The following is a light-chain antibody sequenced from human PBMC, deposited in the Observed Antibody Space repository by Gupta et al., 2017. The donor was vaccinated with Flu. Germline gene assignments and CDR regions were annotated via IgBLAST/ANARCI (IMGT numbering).Light chain of an antibody. CDR1: QSVGSN. J-gene: IGKJ4*01. CDR2: GAS. CDR3: QQYNNWPLT. Sequence: GERATLSCRASQSVGSNLAWYQQKPGQAPRLLIFGASTRATGIPASFSGSGSGTEFTLTISSLQSEDFALYYCQQYNNWPLTFGGGTKVEIK. V-gene: IGKV3-15*01.